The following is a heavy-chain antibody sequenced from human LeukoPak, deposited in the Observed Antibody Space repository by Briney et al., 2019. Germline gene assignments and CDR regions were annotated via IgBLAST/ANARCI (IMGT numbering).Heavy chain of an antibody. Sequence: PGGSLRLSCAASGFTFSSYAMSWVRQAPGKGLEWVSAISGSGGSTYYADSVKGRFTISRDNSKSTLYLQMNSLRAEDTAVYYCAKYYYDSSGYYLFDYWGQGTLVTVSS. CDR2: ISGSGGST. D-gene: IGHD3-22*01. CDR1: GFTFSSYA. V-gene: IGHV3-23*01. CDR3: AKYYYDSSGYYLFDY. J-gene: IGHJ4*02.